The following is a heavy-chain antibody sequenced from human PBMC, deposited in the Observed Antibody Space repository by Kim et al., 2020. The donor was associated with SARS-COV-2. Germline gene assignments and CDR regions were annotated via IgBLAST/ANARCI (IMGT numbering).Heavy chain of an antibody. CDR2: ISSSSSYT. Sequence: GGSLRLSCAASGFTFSDYHMSWIRQAPGKGLEWVSYISSSSSYTNYADSVKGRFTISRDNAKNSLYLQMNSLRAEDTAVYYCARDRGARLDNYYDSSGYYGYYYYGMDVWGQGTTVTVSS. J-gene: IGHJ6*02. D-gene: IGHD3-22*01. CDR3: ARDRGARLDNYYDSSGYYGYYYYGMDV. CDR1: GFTFSDYH. V-gene: IGHV3-11*06.